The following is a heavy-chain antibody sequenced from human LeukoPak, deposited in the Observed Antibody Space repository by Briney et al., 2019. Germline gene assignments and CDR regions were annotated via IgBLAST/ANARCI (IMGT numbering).Heavy chain of an antibody. CDR3: AREASSGDIDY. Sequence: GGSLRLSCAASGFTFSSYDMHWVRRATGKGLEWVSAIGTAGDTYYPGSVKGRFTISRENAKNSLYLQMNSLRAGDTAVYYCAREASSGDIDYWGQGTLVTVSS. CDR2: IGTAGDT. V-gene: IGHV3-13*01. CDR1: GFTFSSYD. J-gene: IGHJ4*02. D-gene: IGHD3-22*01.